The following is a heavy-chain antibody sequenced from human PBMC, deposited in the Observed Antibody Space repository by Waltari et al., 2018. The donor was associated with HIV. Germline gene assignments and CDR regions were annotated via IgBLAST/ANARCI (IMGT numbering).Heavy chain of an antibody. Sequence: QVQVVESGGSLVQPGWSRRLSCAASGFSLSSYGMHWVRQAPGKGLGSVVVIWYKGRKKYYGDSVKGRFTIFSEKSKNTVFLQMTRLRVEDTATYYCARGEGGYTYGYNWLDLWGQGTVVTVSS. V-gene: IGHV3-33*01. CDR1: GFSLSSYG. J-gene: IGHJ5*02. CDR2: IWYKGRKK. D-gene: IGHD1-26*01. CDR3: ARGEGGYTYGYNWLDL.